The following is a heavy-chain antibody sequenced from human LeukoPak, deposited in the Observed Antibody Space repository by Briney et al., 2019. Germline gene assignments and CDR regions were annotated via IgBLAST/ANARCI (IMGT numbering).Heavy chain of an antibody. CDR2: ISSSSYI. J-gene: IGHJ4*02. V-gene: IGHV3-21*01. D-gene: IGHD6-13*01. CDR1: GFTFSSYS. CDR3: AINQYSSSWYYFDY. Sequence: GGSLRLSCAASGFTFSSYSMNWVRQAPGKGLEWVSSISSSSYIYYADSVKGRFTISRDNAKNSLYQQMNSLRAEDTAVYYCAINQYSSSWYYFDYWGQGTLVTVSS.